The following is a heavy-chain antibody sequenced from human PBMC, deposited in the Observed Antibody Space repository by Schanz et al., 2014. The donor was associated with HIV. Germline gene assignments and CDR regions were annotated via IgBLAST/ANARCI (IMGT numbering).Heavy chain of an antibody. CDR2: IYYSGST. CDR3: ARDVPSGGFDY. J-gene: IGHJ4*02. V-gene: IGHV4-39*02. D-gene: IGHD3-10*01. CDR1: GGSISSSSYY. Sequence: QLQLQESGPGLVKPSETLSLTCTVSGGSISSSSYYWGWIRQPPGKGLEWIGSIYYSGSTYYNPSLKGRSTISVDPPKNRFPRKWGSGTAADTAVYYCARDVPSGGFDYWGQGTLVTVSS.